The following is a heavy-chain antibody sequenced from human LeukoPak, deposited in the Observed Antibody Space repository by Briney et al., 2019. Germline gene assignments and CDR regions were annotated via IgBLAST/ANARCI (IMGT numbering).Heavy chain of an antibody. CDR3: ASLPPYDFWSGYFENYMDV. Sequence: SQTLSLTCTVSGDSINSADCSWSWIRQPPGNGLEWIGFIYNTGSTFSNPSLKCRATISADSSKHQFSLTLTSVTAADTAVYYCASLPPYDFWSGYFENYMDVWGKGTTVTVSS. CDR2: IYNTGST. D-gene: IGHD3-3*01. CDR1: GDSINSADCS. J-gene: IGHJ6*03. V-gene: IGHV4-30-4*01.